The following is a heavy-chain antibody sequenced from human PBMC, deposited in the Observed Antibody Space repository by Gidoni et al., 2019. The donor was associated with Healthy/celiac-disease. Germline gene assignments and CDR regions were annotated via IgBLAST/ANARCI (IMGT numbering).Heavy chain of an antibody. CDR1: GGSISSGGYY. J-gene: IGHJ4*02. V-gene: IGHV4-31*03. Sequence: QVQLQESGPGLVKPSQTLSLPCTVPGGSISSGGYYWSWIRQHPGKGLEWIGYIYYSGSTYYHPSLKSRVTISVDASKNQFSLKLSSVTAADTAVYYCARDPTQLGYFDYWGQGTLVTVSS. CDR2: IYYSGST. CDR3: ARDPTQLGYFDY. D-gene: IGHD3-10*01.